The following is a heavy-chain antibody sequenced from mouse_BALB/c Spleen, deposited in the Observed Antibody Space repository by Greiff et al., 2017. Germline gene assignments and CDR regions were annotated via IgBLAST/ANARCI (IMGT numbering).Heavy chain of an antibody. CDR2: ISYDGSN. D-gene: IGHD6-2*01. CDR3: ARALYYYAMDY. Sequence: ESGPGLVKPSQSLSLTCSVTGYSITSGYYWNWIRQFPGNKLEWMGYISYDGSNNYNPSLKNRISITRDTSKNQFFLKLNSVTTEDTATYYCARALYYYAMDYWGQGTSVTVSS. V-gene: IGHV3-6*02. CDR1: GYSITSGYY. J-gene: IGHJ4*01.